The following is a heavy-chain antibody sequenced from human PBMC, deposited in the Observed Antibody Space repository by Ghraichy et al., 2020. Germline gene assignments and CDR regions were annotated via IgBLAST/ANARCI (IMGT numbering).Heavy chain of an antibody. D-gene: IGHD3-3*01. J-gene: IGHJ4*02. Sequence: SVKVPCKASGGTFSSYAISWVRQAPGQGLEWMGGIIPIFGTANYAQKFQGRVTITADESTSTAYMELSSLRSEDTAVYYCARERSIRGDFWSGYSFDYWGQGTLVTVSS. CDR2: IIPIFGTA. V-gene: IGHV1-69*13. CDR1: GGTFSSYA. CDR3: ARERSIRGDFWSGYSFDY.